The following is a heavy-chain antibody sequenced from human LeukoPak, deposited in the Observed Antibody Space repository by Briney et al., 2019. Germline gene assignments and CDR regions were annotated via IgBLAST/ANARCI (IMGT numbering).Heavy chain of an antibody. Sequence: ASVKVSCEASGYTFTGYDINWVRQATGQGLEWMGWMNPNSGNTGYAQKFQGRVTMTRNTSISTAYMELSSLRSEDTAVYYCARGLRWELPDYWGQGTLVTVSS. V-gene: IGHV1-8*01. J-gene: IGHJ4*02. CDR3: ARGLRWELPDY. CDR1: GYTFTGYD. D-gene: IGHD1-26*01. CDR2: MNPNSGNT.